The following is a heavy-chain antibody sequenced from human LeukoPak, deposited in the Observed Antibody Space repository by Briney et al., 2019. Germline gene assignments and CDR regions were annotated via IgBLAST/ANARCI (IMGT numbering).Heavy chain of an antibody. Sequence: GGSLRLSCAASGFTFSSYAMSWVRQAPGKGLEWVSTISGSGGTTYYADSVKGQFTISGDNSKNTLYLQMHSLRAEDTAVYYCAKAGAGIQLWSHIDYWGQGTLVTVSS. V-gene: IGHV3-23*01. D-gene: IGHD5-18*01. CDR3: AKAGAGIQLWSHIDY. J-gene: IGHJ4*02. CDR2: ISGSGGTT. CDR1: GFTFSSYA.